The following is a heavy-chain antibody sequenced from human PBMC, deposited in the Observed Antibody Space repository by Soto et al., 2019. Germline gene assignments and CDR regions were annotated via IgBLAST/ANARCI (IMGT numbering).Heavy chain of an antibody. CDR1: GGTFSIYA. D-gene: IGHD2-2*02. J-gene: IGHJ3*02. Sequence: ASVTVSCKASGGTFSIYAISWVRQSPGQGLEWMGWISAYNGNTNYAQKLQGRVTMTTDTSTSTAYMELRSLRSDDTAVYYCARDWTWYQLLYVVSAFDIWGQGTMVT. CDR2: ISAYNGNT. V-gene: IGHV1-18*01. CDR3: ARDWTWYQLLYVVSAFDI.